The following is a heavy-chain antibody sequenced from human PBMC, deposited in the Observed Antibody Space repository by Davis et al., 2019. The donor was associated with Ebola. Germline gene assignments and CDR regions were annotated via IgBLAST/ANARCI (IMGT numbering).Heavy chain of an antibody. CDR2: IIPIFGTA. CDR3: ARDDVVVTDNFDY. J-gene: IGHJ4*02. Sequence: SVKVSCKASGGTFSSYATSWVRQAPGQGLEWMGGIIPIFGTANYAQKFQGRVTITADESTSTAYMELSSLRSEDTAVYYCARDDVVVTDNFDYWGQGTLVTVSS. CDR1: GGTFSSYA. D-gene: IGHD2-21*02. V-gene: IGHV1-69*13.